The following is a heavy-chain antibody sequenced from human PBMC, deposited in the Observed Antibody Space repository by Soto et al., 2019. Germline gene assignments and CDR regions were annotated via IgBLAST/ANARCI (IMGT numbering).Heavy chain of an antibody. CDR3: AKIRDYYGSGSPAYTFDY. D-gene: IGHD3-10*01. Sequence: GGSLRLSCAASGFTFSSYAMSWVRQAPGKGLEWVSAISGSGGSTYYADSVKGRFTISRDNSKNTLYLQMNSLRAEDTAVYYCAKIRDYYGSGSPAYTFDYWGQGTLVTVGS. J-gene: IGHJ4*02. CDR1: GFTFSSYA. CDR2: ISGSGGST. V-gene: IGHV3-23*01.